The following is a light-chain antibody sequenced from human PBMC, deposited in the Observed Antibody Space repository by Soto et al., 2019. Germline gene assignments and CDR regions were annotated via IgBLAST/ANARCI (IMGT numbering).Light chain of an antibody. CDR3: QSYDSSLSGSV. Sequence: VVTQPPSVSGAPGQRVTISCTGSSSNIGAGYDVHWYQQLPGTAPKLLIYGNSNRPSGVPDRFSGSKSGTSASLAITGLQAEDEADYYCQSYDSSLSGSVYGGGTKLTVL. J-gene: IGLJ3*02. CDR2: GNS. CDR1: SSNIGAGYD. V-gene: IGLV1-40*01.